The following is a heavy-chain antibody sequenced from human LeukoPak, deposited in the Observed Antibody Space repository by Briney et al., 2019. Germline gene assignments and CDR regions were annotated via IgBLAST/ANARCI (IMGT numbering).Heavy chain of an antibody. D-gene: IGHD6-19*01. CDR3: AGVGSSGWYFDY. CDR1: GGSISSSSYY. CDR2: INHSGST. Sequence: SETPSLTCTVSGGSISSSSYYWGWIRQPPGKGLEWIGEINHSGSTNYNPSLKSRVTISVDTSKNQFSLKLSSVTAADTAVYYCAGVGSSGWYFDYWGQGTLVTVSS. V-gene: IGHV4-39*05. J-gene: IGHJ4*02.